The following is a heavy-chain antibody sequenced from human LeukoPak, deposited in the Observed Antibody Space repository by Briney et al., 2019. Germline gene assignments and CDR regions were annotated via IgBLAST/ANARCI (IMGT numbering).Heavy chain of an antibody. Sequence: GGSLRLSCAASGFTFSSYSMNWVRQAPGKGLEWVSSISSSSSYIYYADSVKGRFTISRDNAKNSLYLQMNSLRAEDTAVYYCAKCILTGYYKGYMDVWGKGTTITISS. J-gene: IGHJ6*03. CDR1: GFTFSSYS. V-gene: IGHV3-21*04. CDR3: AKCILTGYYKGYMDV. CDR2: ISSSSSYI. D-gene: IGHD3-9*01.